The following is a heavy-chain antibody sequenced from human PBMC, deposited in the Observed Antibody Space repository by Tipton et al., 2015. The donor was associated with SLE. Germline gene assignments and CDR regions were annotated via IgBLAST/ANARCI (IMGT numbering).Heavy chain of an antibody. CDR2: IYHSGST. Sequence: LRLSCAVSGDSISSGGYSWSWIRQPPGKGLEWIGYIYHSGSTYYNPSLKSRVTISVDRSKNQFSLKLSSVTAADTAVYYCARDRSNYGYFDLWGRGTLVTVSS. CDR3: ARDRSNYGYFDL. J-gene: IGHJ2*01. D-gene: IGHD3-10*01. CDR1: GDSISSGGYS. V-gene: IGHV4-30-2*01.